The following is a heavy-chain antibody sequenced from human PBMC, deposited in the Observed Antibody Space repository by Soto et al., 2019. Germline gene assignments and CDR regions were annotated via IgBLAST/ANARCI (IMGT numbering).Heavy chain of an antibody. CDR1: GYSFTSYW. CDR2: IYPGDADT. V-gene: IGHV5-51*01. J-gene: IGHJ4*02. Sequence: PGESLKISCKGSGYSFTSYWIGWVRQMPGKGLEWVGIIYPGDADTRYSPSFQGQFTISADKSISTAYLQWSSLKASDTAMYYCARHRPDYVDYDNDVYFDYWGQGTLVTVSS. D-gene: IGHD4-17*01. CDR3: ARHRPDYVDYDNDVYFDY.